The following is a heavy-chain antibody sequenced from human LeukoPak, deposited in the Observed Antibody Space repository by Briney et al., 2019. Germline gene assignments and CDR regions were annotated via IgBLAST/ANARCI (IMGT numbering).Heavy chain of an antibody. V-gene: IGHV3-23*01. CDR2: ISGCGGST. J-gene: IGHJ4*02. CDR3: AKRLFYGDFFDY. CDR1: GFTFSSYA. D-gene: IGHD4-17*01. Sequence: GGSLRLSCAASGFTFSSYAMSWVRQSPGKGLEWVSAISGCGGSTYYADSVRGRFTISRDNSKNTLYLQMNSLRAEDTAVYYCAKRLFYGDFFDYWGQGTLVTVSS.